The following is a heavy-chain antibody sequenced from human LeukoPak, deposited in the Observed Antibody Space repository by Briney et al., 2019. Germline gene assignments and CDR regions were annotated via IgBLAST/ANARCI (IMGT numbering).Heavy chain of an antibody. CDR1: GFTFSSYS. Sequence: GGSLRLSCAASGFTFSSYSMNWIRQAPGKGLEWVSSISSSSSYIYYADSVKGRFTISRDNSKNTVYLQMNSLRAEDTALYYCARDTVGVTDYWGQGTLVTVSS. J-gene: IGHJ4*02. D-gene: IGHD1-26*01. V-gene: IGHV3-21*01. CDR2: ISSSSSYI. CDR3: ARDTVGVTDY.